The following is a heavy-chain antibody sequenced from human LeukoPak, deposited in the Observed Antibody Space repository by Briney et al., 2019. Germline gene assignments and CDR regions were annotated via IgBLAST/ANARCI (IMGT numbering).Heavy chain of an antibody. CDR2: ISYDGSNK. Sequence: GGSLRLSCAASGFPFSSYAMHWVRQAPGKGLEWVAVISYDGSNKYYADSVKGRFTISRDNSKNTLYLQMNSLRAEDTAVYYCARIVVVIRGGGDYFDYWGQGTLVTVSS. CDR1: GFPFSSYA. J-gene: IGHJ4*02. CDR3: ARIVVVIRGGGDYFDY. V-gene: IGHV3-30-3*01. D-gene: IGHD3-22*01.